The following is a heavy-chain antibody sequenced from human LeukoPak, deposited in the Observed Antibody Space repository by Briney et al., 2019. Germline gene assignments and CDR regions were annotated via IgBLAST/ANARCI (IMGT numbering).Heavy chain of an antibody. Sequence: GGSLRLSCAASGFTFDDYGMSWVRQASGKGLEWVSGINWNGGSTGYADSVKGRFTISRDNAKNSLYLQMNSLRAEDTALYYCARAKYYYDSSGYCDWGQGTLVTVSS. CDR3: ARAKYYYDSSGYCD. D-gene: IGHD3-22*01. J-gene: IGHJ4*02. V-gene: IGHV3-20*04. CDR2: INWNGGST. CDR1: GFTFDDYG.